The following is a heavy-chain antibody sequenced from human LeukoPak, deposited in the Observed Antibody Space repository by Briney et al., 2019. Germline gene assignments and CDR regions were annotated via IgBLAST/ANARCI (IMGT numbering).Heavy chain of an antibody. Sequence: SETLSLTCTVSGGPIRSYYWSWMRQPPGKGLEWIGNIHYSESTNFNPSLKSRVAIAVDTSKNQFSLSMRSVTAAVTAVYYCARVSAAGMEFHYGMDVWGQGTTLFVSS. CDR2: IHYSEST. V-gene: IGHV4-59*01. D-gene: IGHD6-13*01. J-gene: IGHJ6*02. CDR3: ARVSAAGMEFHYGMDV. CDR1: GGPIRSYY.